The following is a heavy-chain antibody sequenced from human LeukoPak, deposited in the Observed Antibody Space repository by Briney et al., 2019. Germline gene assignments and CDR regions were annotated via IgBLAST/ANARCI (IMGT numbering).Heavy chain of an antibody. CDR1: GGSISSSYY. CDR3: ARVWELSDAFDI. CDR2: ISSSGST. V-gene: IGHV4-61*02. Sequence: SETLSLTCGVSGGSISSSYYWSWIRQPAGKGLEWIGRISSSGSTNYNPSLKSRVTISVDTSKNQFSLKLSSVTAADTAVYYCARVWELSDAFDIWGQGTMVTVSS. J-gene: IGHJ3*02. D-gene: IGHD1-26*01.